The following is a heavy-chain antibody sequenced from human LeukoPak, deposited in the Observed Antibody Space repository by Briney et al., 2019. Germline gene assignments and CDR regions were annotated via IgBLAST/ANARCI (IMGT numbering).Heavy chain of an antibody. V-gene: IGHV4-59*01. D-gene: IGHD3-22*01. CDR3: ARENSYYDSSGYYFGSGYFDY. CDR1: GGSFSPYY. CDR2: IYYSGST. J-gene: IGHJ4*02. Sequence: SETLSLTCTVSGGSFSPYYWIWIRQPPGKGLEWIGYIYYSGSTNYNPSLQSRVTISVDTSKNQFSLRLSSVTTADTAVYYCARENSYYDSSGYYFGSGYFDYWGQGTLVTVSS.